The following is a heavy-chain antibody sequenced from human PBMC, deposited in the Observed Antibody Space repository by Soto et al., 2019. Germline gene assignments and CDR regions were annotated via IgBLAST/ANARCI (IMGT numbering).Heavy chain of an antibody. Sequence: EVQLVESGGGLVQPGGSLRLSCAASGFTFSSYSMNWVRQAPGKGLEWVSYISSSSSTIYYADSVKGRFTISRDNAKKSLYRQMNGLRAEDTAVYYCARVSGSGLADWGQGTLVTVSS. D-gene: IGHD3-10*01. CDR3: ARVSGSGLAD. V-gene: IGHV3-48*01. CDR1: GFTFSSYS. CDR2: ISSSSSTI. J-gene: IGHJ4*02.